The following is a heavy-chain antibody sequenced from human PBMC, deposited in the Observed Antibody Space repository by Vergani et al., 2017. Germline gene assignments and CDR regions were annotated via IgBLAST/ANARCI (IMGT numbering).Heavy chain of an antibody. V-gene: IGHV1-18*01. J-gene: IGHJ4*02. Sequence: QVQLVQSGAEVKKPGASVKVSCKASGYTFTSYGISWVRQAPGQGLEWMGWISAYNGNTNYAQKLQGRVTMTTDTSTSTAYMERRSLRSDDTAVYYCGRGSWYDFWSGDGYDFWGQGTLVTVSS. CDR1: GYTFTSYG. CDR3: GRGSWYDFWSGDGYDF. D-gene: IGHD3/OR15-3a*01. CDR2: ISAYNGNT.